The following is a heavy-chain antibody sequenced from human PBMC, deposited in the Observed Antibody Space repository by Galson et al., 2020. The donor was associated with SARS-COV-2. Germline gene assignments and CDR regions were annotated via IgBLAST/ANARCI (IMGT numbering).Heavy chain of an antibody. J-gene: IGHJ6*03. D-gene: IGHD3-3*01. CDR2: INHSGRT. CDR3: ARGVLQPITTFAVTRSAYYYMDV. Sequence: SQTLSLTCTVYGDSFSGFYWSWIRQPPGKGLEWIGEINHSGRTNYNPSLRSRVTISVAMSKSQFSLKLTSLTAADTAVYYCARGVLQPITTFAVTRSAYYYMDVWGKGSTVIVSS. CDR1: GDSFSGFY. V-gene: IGHV4-34*01.